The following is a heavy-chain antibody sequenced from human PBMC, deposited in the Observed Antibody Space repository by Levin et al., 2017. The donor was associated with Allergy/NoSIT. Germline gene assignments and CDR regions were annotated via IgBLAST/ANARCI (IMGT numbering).Heavy chain of an antibody. D-gene: IGHD1-26*01. J-gene: IGHJ3*01. CDR3: AKVHSWGGTLDAIDV. CDR2: FFWNGHT. CDR1: GASVSSGRYS. Sequence: SETLSLTCSVSGASVSSGRYSWSWVRHPPGKEPEWIGNFFWNGHTNYNPSLSSRVTMTLDTSRNHFPLTLTPVTPADTALYYCAKVHSWGGTLDAIDVWGQGTMVTVSS. V-gene: IGHV4-61*03.